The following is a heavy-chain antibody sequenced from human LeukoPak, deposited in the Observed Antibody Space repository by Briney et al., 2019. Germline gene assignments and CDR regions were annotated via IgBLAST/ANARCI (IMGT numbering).Heavy chain of an antibody. CDR2: ISTSSSYT. J-gene: IGHJ4*02. D-gene: IGHD2-15*01. CDR1: GFTFSAYY. V-gene: IGHV3-11*06. CDR3: ARWRCSGGSCYSGVDY. Sequence: GGSLTLSCAASGFTFSAYYMSWIRQAPGKGLEWVSYISTSSSYTNYADSVKGLFTISRDNAKNSLYLQMNSLRAEDTAVYYCARWRCSGGSCYSGVDYWGQGTLVTVSS.